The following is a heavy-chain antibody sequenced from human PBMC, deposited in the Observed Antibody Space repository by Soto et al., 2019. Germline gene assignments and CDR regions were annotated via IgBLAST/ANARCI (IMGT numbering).Heavy chain of an antibody. V-gene: IGHV1-69*06. Sequence: SLKISCKASGGTFSSYAISWVRQAPVQGLEWMGGIIPSFGTANYAQKFQGRVTITADKSTSTAYMELSSLRSEDTAVYYCARGRWLELRENWFDPWGQGTLVTVSS. CDR1: GGTFSSYA. J-gene: IGHJ5*02. D-gene: IGHD1-7*01. CDR2: IIPSFGTA. CDR3: ARGRWLELRENWFDP.